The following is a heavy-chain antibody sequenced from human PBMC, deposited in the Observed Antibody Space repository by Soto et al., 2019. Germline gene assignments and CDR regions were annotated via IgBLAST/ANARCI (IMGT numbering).Heavy chain of an antibody. CDR3: ARARWHDAFDV. Sequence: XETLRLTCAVSGCFISSGHYRGWIRKPPVKGLEWIGSIFHGGNTYYNPSLKSRVTISVDMSKNQFSLKLNSVTAADTAVYYCARARWHDAFDVWGQGTTVTVSS. CDR1: GCFISSGHY. D-gene: IGHD4-17*01. J-gene: IGHJ3*01. V-gene: IGHV4-38-2*01. CDR2: IFHGGNT.